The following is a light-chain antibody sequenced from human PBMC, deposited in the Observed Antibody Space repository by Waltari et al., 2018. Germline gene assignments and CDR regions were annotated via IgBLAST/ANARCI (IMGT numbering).Light chain of an antibody. CDR2: QDN. CDR1: SSNIGKNF. CDR3: ATWDRSLNAWI. J-gene: IGLJ2*01. V-gene: IGLV1-51*02. Sequence: QSVLTQPPSVSTAPGQRGTISCSGSSSNIGKNFLSWYRQVPGTAPKLLIYQDNKRPSGISDRFSGSKSGSSASLVITGLDSEDEADYYCATWDRSLNAWIFGGGTRLTV.